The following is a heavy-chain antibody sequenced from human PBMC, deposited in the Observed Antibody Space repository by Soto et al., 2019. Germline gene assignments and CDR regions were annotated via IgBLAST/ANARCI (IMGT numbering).Heavy chain of an antibody. D-gene: IGHD2-15*01. V-gene: IGHV1-3*01. J-gene: IGHJ5*01. Sequence: ASVKVSCKASGYTFTSYAIHWVRQAPGQRLEWMGRINAGNGNTKYSQKFQGRVTITRDTSASTAYMELNSLRVEDTAVYYCARGRIVVPPFDSWGRGTLVTVSS. CDR1: GYTFTSYA. CDR3: ARGRIVVPPFDS. CDR2: INAGNGNT.